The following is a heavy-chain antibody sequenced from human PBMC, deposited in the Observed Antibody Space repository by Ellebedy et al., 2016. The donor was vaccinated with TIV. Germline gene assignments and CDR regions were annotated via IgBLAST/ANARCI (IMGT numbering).Heavy chain of an antibody. Sequence: GESLKISXTASGFTFSDYAMSWVRQAPGKGLEWVSGISGSGESTYYAGSVKGRFTISRDNSKNTLYLQMTSLRAEETAVYYCAKDPLYYDFWGDDYWGQGILVTVSS. CDR1: GFTFSDYA. V-gene: IGHV3-23*01. CDR3: AKDPLYYDFWGDDY. CDR2: ISGSGEST. D-gene: IGHD3-3*01. J-gene: IGHJ4*02.